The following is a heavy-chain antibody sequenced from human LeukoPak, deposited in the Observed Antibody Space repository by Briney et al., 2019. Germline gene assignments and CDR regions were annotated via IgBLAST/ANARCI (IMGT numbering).Heavy chain of an antibody. J-gene: IGHJ4*02. CDR3: ARGSYSDEYFDY. D-gene: IGHD1-26*01. CDR2: ISYDGSNK. V-gene: IGHV3-30-3*01. CDR1: GFTFSSYA. Sequence: GGSLRLSCAASGFTFSSYAMHWVRQAPGKGLEWVAVISYDGSNKYYADSVKGRFTISRDNSKNTLYLQMNSLRAEDTAVYYCARGSYSDEYFDYWGQGTLVTVSS.